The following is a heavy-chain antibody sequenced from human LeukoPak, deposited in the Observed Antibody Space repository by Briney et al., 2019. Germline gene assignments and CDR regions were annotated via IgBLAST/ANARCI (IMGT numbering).Heavy chain of an antibody. CDR2: ISGSGGST. Sequence: PGGSLRLSCAASGFTFSTYAMSWVRQAPGKGLEWVSAISGSGGSTYYAGSVKGRFTISRDNSKNTLYLQMNSLRAEDTAVYYCASYDSSGYYHYFDYWGQGTLVTVSS. D-gene: IGHD3-22*01. J-gene: IGHJ4*02. CDR3: ASYDSSGYYHYFDY. CDR1: GFTFSTYA. V-gene: IGHV3-23*01.